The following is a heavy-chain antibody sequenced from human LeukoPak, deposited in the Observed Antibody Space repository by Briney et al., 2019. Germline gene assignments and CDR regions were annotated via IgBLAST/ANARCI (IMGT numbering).Heavy chain of an antibody. Sequence: PGGSLRLSCAASGFTFSTSWMSWVRQAPGKGLEWVANIQQDGSAKYYVDSVKGRFTISRDNAKNSLYLQMNSLRAEDTAVYYCARFSLYDNSGYYSWPFDFWGQGTLVTVSS. J-gene: IGHJ4*02. CDR3: ARFSLYDNSGYYSWPFDF. CDR1: GFTFSTSW. D-gene: IGHD3-22*01. CDR2: IQQDGSAK. V-gene: IGHV3-7*01.